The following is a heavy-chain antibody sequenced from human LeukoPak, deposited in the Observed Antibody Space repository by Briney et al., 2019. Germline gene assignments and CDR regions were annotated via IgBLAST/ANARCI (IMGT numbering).Heavy chain of an antibody. CDR2: ISGSGGST. J-gene: IGHJ4*02. D-gene: IGHD1-7*01. V-gene: IGHV3-23*01. Sequence: HAGGSLRLSSAASGFTFSSSAMNWVRQAPRKGLEWVSAISGSGGSTYHADSVKGRFTISRDNSKTTLYLHMNSLRVEDTAVYYCAKAVTGNYIKGFDYWGQGTLVTVSS. CDR3: AKAVTGNYIKGFDY. CDR1: GFTFSSSA.